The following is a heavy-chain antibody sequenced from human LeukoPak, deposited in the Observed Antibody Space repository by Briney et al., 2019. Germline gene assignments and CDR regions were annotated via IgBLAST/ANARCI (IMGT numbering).Heavy chain of an antibody. D-gene: IGHD1-14*01. V-gene: IGHV3-74*01. CDR2: INSDGSAT. CDR3: AKGANRWYFDY. J-gene: IGHJ4*02. Sequence: PGGSLRLSCAASGFTFSSSWMHWVRQDPGKGLVWVSRINSDGSATNYADSVKGRFTISRDNAKNTLYLQMNSLRAEDTAIYYCAKGANRWYFDYWGQGTLVTVSS. CDR1: GFTFSSSW.